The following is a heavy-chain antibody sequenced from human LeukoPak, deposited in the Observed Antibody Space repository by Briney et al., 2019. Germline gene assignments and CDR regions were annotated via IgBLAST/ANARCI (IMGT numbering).Heavy chain of an antibody. CDR3: AKLSPKYYYNSGSYGPYDS. V-gene: IGHV3-23*01. J-gene: IGHJ4*02. CDR1: VFTFSSYA. D-gene: IGHD3-10*01. CDR2: ISGSGGST. Sequence: SLTLSCAASVFTFSSYAMSWVRQAPGKGLDWVSAISGSGGSTYYPDSVKGRFTISRDNSKNTLYLQMNSLSAEDTAVYYCAKLSPKYYYNSGSYGPYDSWGQGTLVTVSS.